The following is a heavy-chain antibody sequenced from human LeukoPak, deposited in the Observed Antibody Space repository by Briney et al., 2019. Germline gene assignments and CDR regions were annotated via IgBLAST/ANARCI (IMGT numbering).Heavy chain of an antibody. CDR3: ASLAAGYGMDV. J-gene: IGHJ6*02. D-gene: IGHD6-13*01. CDR1: GGSFSGYY. CDR2: INHSGST. Sequence: SETLSLTCAVYGGSFSGYYWSWIRQPPGKGLEWIGEINHSGSTNYNPSLKSRVTISVDTSKNQSSLKLSSVTAADTAVYYCASLAAGYGMDVWGQGTTVTVSS. V-gene: IGHV4-34*01.